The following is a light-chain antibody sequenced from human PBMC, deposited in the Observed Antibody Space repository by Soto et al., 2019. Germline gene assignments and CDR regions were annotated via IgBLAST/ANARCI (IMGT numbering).Light chain of an antibody. J-gene: IGLJ2*01. CDR3: SSYAGSSTHVV. CDR2: EGS. CDR1: SSDVGSYNL. V-gene: IGLV2-23*01. Sequence: QSALTQPASVSGSPGQSITISCTGISSDVGSYNLVSWYQQHPGKAPKVMIYEGSKRPSGVSNPFSGSRPGNTASLTISGLQAEYQAHYYCSSYAGSSTHVVFGGGTMLTVL.